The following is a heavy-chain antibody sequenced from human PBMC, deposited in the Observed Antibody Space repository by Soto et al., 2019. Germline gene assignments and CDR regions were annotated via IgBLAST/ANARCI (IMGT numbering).Heavy chain of an antibody. D-gene: IGHD3-10*01. J-gene: IGHJ2*01. Sequence: QVQLQESGPGLVKPSETLSLTCTVSGGSISSYYWSWIRQPPGKGLEWIGYIYYSGSTNYNPSLMSRVTISVDTSKILFSLKLSSVPAADTAVYYCARLPLGGYYYGSGSGRYFDLWGRGTLVTVSS. CDR2: IYYSGST. V-gene: IGHV4-59*08. CDR1: GGSISSYY. CDR3: ARLPLGGYYYGSGSGRYFDL.